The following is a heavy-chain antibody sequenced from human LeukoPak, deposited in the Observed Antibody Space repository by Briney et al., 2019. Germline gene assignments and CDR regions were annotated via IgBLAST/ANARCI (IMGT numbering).Heavy chain of an antibody. CDR3: ARDDCGDTCYPGGY. V-gene: IGHV1-3*01. J-gene: IGHJ4*02. D-gene: IGHD2-21*01. CDR2: IKAGNCDT. Sequence: ASVKVSCKASGYIFTKYVVHWVRQAPGQRPEWMGWIKAGNCDTKYSQNFQDRLTITRDTSASTVYMELSSLTSEDTALYYCARDDCGDTCYPGGYWGKGTLVTVSS. CDR1: GYIFTKYV.